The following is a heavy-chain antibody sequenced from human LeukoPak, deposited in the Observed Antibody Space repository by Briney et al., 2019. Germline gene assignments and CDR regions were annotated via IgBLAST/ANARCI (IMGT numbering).Heavy chain of an antibody. V-gene: IGHV4-34*01. CDR1: GGSFSASY. D-gene: IGHD2-21*01. CDR2: INHSGGT. CDR3: TRGNMSPGSFHGMDV. Sequence: SETLSLTCAVYGGSFSASYWSWIRQPPNKGLEWIGEINHSGGTNYNPSLKSRVTISIDTSKNQFSLKLRSVTAADTAMYFCTRGNMSPGSFHGMDVWGQGTMVTISS. J-gene: IGHJ6*02.